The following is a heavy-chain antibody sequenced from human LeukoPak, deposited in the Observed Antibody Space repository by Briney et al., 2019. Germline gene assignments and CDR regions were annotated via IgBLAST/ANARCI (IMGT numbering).Heavy chain of an antibody. J-gene: IGHJ4*02. CDR2: IYYSGST. CDR3: ARDGGGSSWYFGY. V-gene: IGHV4-59*01. D-gene: IGHD6-13*01. Sequence: PSETLSLTCTVSGGSISSYYWSWIRQPPGKGLEWIGYIYYSGSTNYNPSLKSRVTISVDTSKNQSSLKLSSVTAADTAVYYCARDGGGSSWYFGYWGQGTLVTVSS. CDR1: GGSISSYY.